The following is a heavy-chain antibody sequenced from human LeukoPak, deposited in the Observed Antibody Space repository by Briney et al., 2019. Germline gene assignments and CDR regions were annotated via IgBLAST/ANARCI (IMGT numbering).Heavy chain of an antibody. J-gene: IGHJ6*02. CDR2: IYYSGST. D-gene: IGHD6-13*01. CDR1: GGSISSSSYY. CDR3: ARDLSVAAAGTTSYYYGMDV. Sequence: PSETLSLTCTVSGGSISSSSYYWGWIRQPPGKGLEWIGYIYYSGSTYYNPSLKSRVTISVDTSKNQFSLKLSSVTAADTAVYYCARDLSVAAAGTTSYYYGMDVWGQGTTVTVSS. V-gene: IGHV4-31*03.